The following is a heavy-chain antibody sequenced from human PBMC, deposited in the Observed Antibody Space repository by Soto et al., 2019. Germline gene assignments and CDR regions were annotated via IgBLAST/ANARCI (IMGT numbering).Heavy chain of an antibody. CDR3: ASSIVGAMA. V-gene: IGHV1-18*01. J-gene: IGHJ5*02. Sequence: APAKASSKDSGYTFTSYAISWVRQAPGQGLEWMGWISAYNGNTNYAQKLQGRVTMTTDTSTSTAYMELRSLRSDDTAVYYCASSIVGAMAWGQGTLVTVSS. CDR2: ISAYNGNT. D-gene: IGHD1-26*01. CDR1: GYTFTSYA.